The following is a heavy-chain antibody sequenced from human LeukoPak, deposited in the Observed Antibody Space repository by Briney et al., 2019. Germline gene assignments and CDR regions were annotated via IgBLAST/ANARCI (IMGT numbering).Heavy chain of an antibody. J-gene: IGHJ4*02. Sequence: GASVKVSCEASGYTLTGYYMHWVRQAPGQGLEWMGQINPNSGGTNYAQKFQGRVTMTRDTSISTAYMELSRLRSDDTAVYYCARGSMVRGVIYSRAYWGQGTLVTVSS. CDR1: GYTLTGYY. V-gene: IGHV1-2*06. CDR3: ARGSMVRGVIYSRAY. CDR2: INPNSGGT. D-gene: IGHD3-10*01.